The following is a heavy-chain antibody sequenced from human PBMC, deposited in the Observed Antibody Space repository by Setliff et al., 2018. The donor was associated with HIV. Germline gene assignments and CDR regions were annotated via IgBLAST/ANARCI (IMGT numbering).Heavy chain of an antibody. CDR3: ARGTYYYDNSDYFPEKYYYMDV. V-gene: IGHV4-31*11. D-gene: IGHD3-22*01. Sequence: LSLTCAVFGGSISSGGYYWSWIRQHPGKGLEWIGYIYYSGSTYYNPSLKSRLTISLDTSKNQFSLNLSSVTAADTGVFYCARGTYYYDNSDYFPEKYYYMDVWGKGTTVTVSS. CDR2: IYYSGST. J-gene: IGHJ6*03. CDR1: GGSISSGGYY.